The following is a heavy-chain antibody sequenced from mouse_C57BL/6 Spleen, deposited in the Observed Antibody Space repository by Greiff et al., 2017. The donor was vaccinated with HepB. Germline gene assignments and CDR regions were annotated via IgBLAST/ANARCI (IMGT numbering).Heavy chain of an antibody. Sequence: EVQGVESGGGLVKPGGSLKLSCAASGFTFSSYAMSGVRQTPEKRLEWVATISDGGSYTYYPDNVKGRFTISRDNAKNNLYLQMSHLKSEDTAMYYCARSYDYDGDWFAYWGQGTLVTVSA. V-gene: IGHV5-4*01. CDR3: ARSYDYDGDWFAY. CDR1: GFTFSSYA. J-gene: IGHJ3*01. D-gene: IGHD2-4*01. CDR2: ISDGGSYT.